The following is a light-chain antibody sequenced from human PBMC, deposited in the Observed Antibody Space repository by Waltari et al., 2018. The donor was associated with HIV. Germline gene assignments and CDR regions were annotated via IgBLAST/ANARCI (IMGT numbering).Light chain of an antibody. Sequence: EILMTQSPATLSVSPGEEVTLSCRASQSVSNRLAWYQQKSGQAPRLLIYGASTRATGIPARFRGSGSGTEFTLTISSLQSEDFAVYYCQQYNNWPPERTFGQGTKVEVK. CDR2: GAS. V-gene: IGKV3-15*01. CDR3: QQYNNWPPERT. CDR1: QSVSNR. J-gene: IGKJ1*01.